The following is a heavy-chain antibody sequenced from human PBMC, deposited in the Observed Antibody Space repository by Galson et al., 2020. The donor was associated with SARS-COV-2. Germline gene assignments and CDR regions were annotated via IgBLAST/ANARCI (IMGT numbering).Heavy chain of an antibody. CDR3: AKGYYDSSGYYHYFDY. Sequence: GGSLRLSCAASGFTFDDYAMHWVRQAPGKGLEWVSGISWNSGSIGYADSVKGRFTISRDNAKNSLYLQMNSLRAEDTALYYCAKGYYDSSGYYHYFDYWGQGTLVTVSS. CDR2: ISWNSGSI. CDR1: GFTFDDYA. V-gene: IGHV3-9*01. J-gene: IGHJ4*02. D-gene: IGHD3-22*01.